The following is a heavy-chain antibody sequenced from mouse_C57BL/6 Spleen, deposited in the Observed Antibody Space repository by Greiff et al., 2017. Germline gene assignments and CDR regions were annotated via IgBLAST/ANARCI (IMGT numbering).Heavy chain of an antibody. CDR2: IDPSDSYT. D-gene: IGHD1-1*01. J-gene: IGHJ1*03. CDR1: GYTFTSYW. V-gene: IGHV1-50*01. Sequence: VQLQQPGAELVKPGASVKLSCKASGYTFTSYWMQWVKQRPGQGLEWIGEIDPSDSYTNYNQKFKGKATLTVDTSSSTAYMQLSSLTSEDSAVYYCARSGVITTVENWYFDVWAQGPRSPSPQ. CDR3: ARSGVITTVENWYFDV.